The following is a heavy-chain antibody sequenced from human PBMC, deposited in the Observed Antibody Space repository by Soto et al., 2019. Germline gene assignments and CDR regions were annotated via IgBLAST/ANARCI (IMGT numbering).Heavy chain of an antibody. D-gene: IGHD3-10*01. CDR2: IYYSGST. Sequence: QVQLQESGPGLVKPSETLSLTCTVSGGSISSYYWSWIRQPPGKGLEWIGYIYYSGSTNYNPSLKSRVTISVDTRKHHFSLKLSSVIAADTAVYYSARRYGTIFDYWGQGTLVTVSS. V-gene: IGHV4-59*01. CDR3: ARRYGTIFDY. J-gene: IGHJ4*02. CDR1: GGSISSYY.